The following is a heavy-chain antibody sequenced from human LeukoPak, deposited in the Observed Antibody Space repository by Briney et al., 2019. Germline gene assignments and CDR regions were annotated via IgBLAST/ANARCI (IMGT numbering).Heavy chain of an antibody. V-gene: IGHV3-30*02. D-gene: IGHD2-15*01. CDR3: AKSGSGGSCYSCMDV. Sequence: GGSLRLSCAASGFSLSNYGMHWVRQTPGKGLEWVAFIRSDGINKYYADSVKGRFTISRDNSKNTLYLQMNSLRAEDTAVYYCAKSGSGGSCYSCMDVWGKGTTVTVSS. J-gene: IGHJ6*04. CDR1: GFSLSNYG. CDR2: IRSDGINK.